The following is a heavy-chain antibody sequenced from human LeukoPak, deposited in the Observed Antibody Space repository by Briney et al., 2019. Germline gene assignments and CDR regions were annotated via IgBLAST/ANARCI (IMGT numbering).Heavy chain of an antibody. V-gene: IGHV4-30-2*01. Sequence: SETLSLTCTVSGGSISSGGYYWSWIRQPPGKGLEWIGYIYHSGSTYYNPSLKSRVTISVDRSKNQFSLKLSSVTAADTAVHYCARVYYYYDSSGYYYYYYMDVWGKGTTVTVSS. CDR2: IYHSGST. CDR1: GGSISSGGYY. J-gene: IGHJ6*03. D-gene: IGHD3-22*01. CDR3: ARVYYYYDSSGYYYYYYMDV.